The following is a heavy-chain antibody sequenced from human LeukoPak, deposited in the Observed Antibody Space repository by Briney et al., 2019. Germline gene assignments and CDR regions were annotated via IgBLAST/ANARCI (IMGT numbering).Heavy chain of an antibody. CDR2: IYHSGST. D-gene: IGHD6-13*01. V-gene: IGHV4-4*02. Sequence: PSETLSLTCAVSGGSISSSNWWSWVRQPPGKGLEWIGEIYHSGSTNYNPSLKSRVTISVDKSKNQFSLKLSSVTAADTAVYYCARDRDRVSLGYYYYGMDVWGQGTTVTVSS. CDR1: GGSISSSNW. CDR3: ARDRDRVSLGYYYYGMDV. J-gene: IGHJ6*02.